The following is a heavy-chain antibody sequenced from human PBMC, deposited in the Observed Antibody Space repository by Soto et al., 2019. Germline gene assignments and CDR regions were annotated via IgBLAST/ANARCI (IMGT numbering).Heavy chain of an antibody. CDR1: GFTFSTYA. J-gene: IGHJ4*02. D-gene: IGHD3-3*01. V-gene: IGHV3-23*01. CDR3: AKDPHYDFWSGYSYYFDY. Sequence: GGSLRLSCAASGFTFSTYAMSWVRQAPGKGLEWVSAISGSGGSTYYADSVKGRFTISRDNSKNTLCLQMNSLRAEGTAVYYCAKDPHYDFWSGYSYYFDYWGQGALVTVSS. CDR2: ISGSGGST.